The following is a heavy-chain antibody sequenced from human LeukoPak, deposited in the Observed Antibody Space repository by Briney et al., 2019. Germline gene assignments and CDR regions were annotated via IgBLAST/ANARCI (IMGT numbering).Heavy chain of an antibody. CDR1: GGSFSGYY. V-gene: IGHV4-34*01. J-gene: IGHJ6*03. Sequence: SETLSLTCAVYGGSFSGYYWSWIRQPPGKGLEWIGEINHSGSTNYNPSLKSRVTISVDTSKNRFSLKLSSVTAADTAVYYCARARMVYAFYYYYYMDVWGKGTTVTVSS. D-gene: IGHD2-8*01. CDR2: INHSGST. CDR3: ARARMVYAFYYYYYMDV.